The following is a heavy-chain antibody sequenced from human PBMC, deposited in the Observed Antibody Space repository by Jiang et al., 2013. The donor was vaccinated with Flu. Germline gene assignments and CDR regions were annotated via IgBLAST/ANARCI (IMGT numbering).Heavy chain of an antibody. V-gene: IGHV4-39*07. CDR3: ARDLVVAATRPFGVDY. J-gene: IGHJ4*02. Sequence: SRVTISVDTSKNQFSLKLSSVTAADTAVYYCARDLVVAATRPFGVDYWGQGTLVTVSS. D-gene: IGHD2-15*01.